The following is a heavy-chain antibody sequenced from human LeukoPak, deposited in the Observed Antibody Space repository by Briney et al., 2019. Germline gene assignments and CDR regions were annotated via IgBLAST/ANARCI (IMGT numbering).Heavy chain of an antibody. CDR1: GFTFDDYA. V-gene: IGHV3-9*01. D-gene: IGHD3-22*01. CDR2: ISWNRGSI. CDR3: AKELYYDSSGPLYFDY. Sequence: PGRSLRLSCAASGFTFDDYAMHWVRQAPGKGLEWVSGISWNRGSIGYADSVKGRFTISRDNAKNSLYLQMNSLRAEDTALYYCAKELYYDSSGPLYFDYWGQGTLVTVSS. J-gene: IGHJ4*02.